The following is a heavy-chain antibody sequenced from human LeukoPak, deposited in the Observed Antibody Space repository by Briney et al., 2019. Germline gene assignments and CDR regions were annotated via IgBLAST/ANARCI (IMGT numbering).Heavy chain of an antibody. Sequence: PGGSLRLSCAASGFTFSSYAMSWVRQAPGKGLEWVSAISGSGGSTYYADSVKGRFTISRDNSKNTPYLQMNSLRAEDTAVYYCAKDGSIVGATSDYWGQGTLVTVSS. CDR1: GFTFSSYA. CDR3: AKDGSIVGATSDY. J-gene: IGHJ4*02. V-gene: IGHV3-23*01. D-gene: IGHD1-26*01. CDR2: ISGSGGST.